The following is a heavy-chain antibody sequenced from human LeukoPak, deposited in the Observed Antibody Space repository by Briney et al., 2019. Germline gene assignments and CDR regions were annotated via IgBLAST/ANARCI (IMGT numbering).Heavy chain of an antibody. CDR3: ARSLFNNWFDP. J-gene: IGHJ5*02. CDR1: GFTFSSYA. V-gene: IGHV3-74*01. CDR2: INSDGSST. Sequence: GRSLRLSCAASGFTFSSYAMHWVRQAPGKGLVWVSRINSDGSSTSYADSVKGRFTISRDNAKNALYLQMNSLRAEDTAVYYCARSLFNNWFDPWGQGTLVTVSS.